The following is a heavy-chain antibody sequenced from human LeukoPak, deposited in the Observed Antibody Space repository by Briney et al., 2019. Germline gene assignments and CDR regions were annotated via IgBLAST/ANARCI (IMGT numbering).Heavy chain of an antibody. Sequence: PSETLSLTCSVSGASVNNGGYYWSWIRQPPGKGLEWIAYVHNSVTDYNPSLNSRVTMLVDTSKNQFSLTLRSVTAADTAVYYCAREGDCSGGSCYSDGWFDSWGQGALVTVSS. CDR2: VHNSVT. CDR3: AREGDCSGGSCYSDGWFDS. D-gene: IGHD2-15*01. J-gene: IGHJ5*01. CDR1: GASVNNGGYY. V-gene: IGHV4-61*08.